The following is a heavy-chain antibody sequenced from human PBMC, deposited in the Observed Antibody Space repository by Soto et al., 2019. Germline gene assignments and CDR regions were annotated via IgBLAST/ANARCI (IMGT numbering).Heavy chain of an antibody. CDR1: GYSISSGYY. V-gene: IGHV4-38-2*01. CDR2: IYHSGST. D-gene: IGHD2-15*01. J-gene: IGHJ6*02. CDR3: ARALHCSGGSCSPLGGIDV. Sequence: SETLALTCAVSGYSISSGYYWGWIRQPPGKGLEWIGTIYHSGSTYYNPSLKSRVTISVDTSKNQFSLKLSSVTAADTAVYYCARALHCSGGSCSPLGGIDVCGQGTPLAVYS.